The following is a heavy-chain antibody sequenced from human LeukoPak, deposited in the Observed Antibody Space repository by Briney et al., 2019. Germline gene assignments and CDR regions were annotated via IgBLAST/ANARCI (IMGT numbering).Heavy chain of an antibody. J-gene: IGHJ4*02. D-gene: IGHD3-10*01. CDR2: IYYSGST. V-gene: IGHV4-39*07. CDR1: GGSISSSSYY. Sequence: PSETLSLTCTVSGGSISSSSYYWGWIRQPPGKGLEWIGSIYYSGSTYYNPSLKSRVTISVDTSKNQFSLTLSSVTAADTAVYYCARVYGSGSYEIDYWGQGTLVTVSS. CDR3: ARVYGSGSYEIDY.